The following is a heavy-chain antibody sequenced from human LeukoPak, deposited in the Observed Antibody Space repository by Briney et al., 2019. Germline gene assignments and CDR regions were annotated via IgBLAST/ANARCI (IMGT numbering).Heavy chain of an antibody. V-gene: IGHV3-48*04. Sequence: GGSLRLSCAASGFTFSSYSMKWVRQAPGKGLGWVSYISSSSGTIYYADTVKGRFPISRDNDKKSLYLQMNSLRAEDTAVYYCAELGITIIVGVWGKGTTVTISS. J-gene: IGHJ6*04. CDR3: AELGITIIVGV. CDR2: ISSSSGTI. D-gene: IGHD3-10*01. CDR1: GFTFSSYS.